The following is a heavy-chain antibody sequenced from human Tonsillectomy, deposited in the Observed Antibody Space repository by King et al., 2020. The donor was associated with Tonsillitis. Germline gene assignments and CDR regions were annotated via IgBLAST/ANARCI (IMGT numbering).Heavy chain of an antibody. CDR2: ISGTSSNT. D-gene: IGHD3-10*01. V-gene: IGHV3-11*06. CDR3: ASRANVGEGPFDI. CDR1: GFNFSDYY. Sequence: VQLVESGGGLVQPGGSLRLSCAASGFNFSDYYMTWIRQAPGKGLQWVSYISGTSSNTNYADFLKGRFTISRDNAKNSLYLQMNSLRAEDTALYYCASRANVGEGPFDIWGQGTMVTVSS. J-gene: IGHJ3*02.